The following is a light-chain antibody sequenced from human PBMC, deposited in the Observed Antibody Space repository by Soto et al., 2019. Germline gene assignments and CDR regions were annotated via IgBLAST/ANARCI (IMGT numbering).Light chain of an antibody. CDR2: GAS. CDR3: QQYGSSGT. Sequence: EIVLTQSPGTLSLSPGERATLSCRASQSVSNNYLAWYQQKPGEAPRLLISGASNWATGIPERFGGSGCGADFTLTISRLEPDVFAVYYRQQYGSSGTFGQGTKVEIK. CDR1: QSVSNNY. V-gene: IGKV3-20*01. J-gene: IGKJ1*01.